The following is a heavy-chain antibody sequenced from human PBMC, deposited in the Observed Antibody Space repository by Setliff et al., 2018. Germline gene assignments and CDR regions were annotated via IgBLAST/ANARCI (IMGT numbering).Heavy chain of an antibody. V-gene: IGHV4-59*12. J-gene: IGHJ4*02. D-gene: IGHD3-22*01. Sequence: PSETLSLTCTVSGGSISSYYWSWIRQPPGKGLEWIGYIYYSGSTNYNPSLKSRVTISVDTSNHQFSLKLSSVTTADTAVYYCARGPYYFDSGDYAYWGQGTLVTVSS. CDR2: IYYSGST. CDR1: GGSISSYY. CDR3: ARGPYYFDSGDYAY.